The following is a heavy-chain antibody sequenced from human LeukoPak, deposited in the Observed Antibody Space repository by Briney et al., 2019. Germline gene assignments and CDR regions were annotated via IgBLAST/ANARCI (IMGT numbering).Heavy chain of an antibody. CDR2: IYYSGST. D-gene: IGHD3-16*01. CDR3: ARGGWSLDL. CDR1: GGSISSYY. V-gene: IGHV4-59*01. J-gene: IGHJ2*01. Sequence: PSETLPLTCTVSGGSISSYYWSWIRQPPGKGLEWIGYIYYSGSTNYNPSLKSRVTMSVDPSKNQFFLKLTSVTAADTAVYYCARGGWSLDLWGRGTLVTVSS.